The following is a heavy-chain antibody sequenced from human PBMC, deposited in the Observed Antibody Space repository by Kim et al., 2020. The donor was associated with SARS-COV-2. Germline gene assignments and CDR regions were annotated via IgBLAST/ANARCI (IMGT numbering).Heavy chain of an antibody. V-gene: IGHV3-15*01. CDR2: IKSKVDGGTT. CDR1: GLTFTNAW. Sequence: GGSLRLSCAASGLTFTNAWMSWVRQAPGKGLEWVGRIKSKVDGGTTDYAAPVQGRFTISRDDSKKTLYLQMNSLKIEDTAVYYCSTDGGGRYLEWVYWGQGTLVTVSS. J-gene: IGHJ4*02. D-gene: IGHD3-3*01. CDR3: STDGGGRYLEWVY.